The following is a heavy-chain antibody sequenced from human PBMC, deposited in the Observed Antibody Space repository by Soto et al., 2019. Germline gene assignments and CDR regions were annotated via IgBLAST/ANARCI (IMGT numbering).Heavy chain of an antibody. V-gene: IGHV4-59*01. D-gene: IGHD3-10*01. CDR3: GSTSWFGHYYMAF. CDR1: GGSISSYY. Sequence: SETLSLTCTVSGGSISSYYWSWIRQPPGKGLEWIGYIYYSGSTNYNPSLKSRVTISVDTSKNQFSLKLSSVTAADTAVYYCGSTSWFGHYYMAFWGKGSSVTVSS. CDR2: IYYSGST. J-gene: IGHJ6*03.